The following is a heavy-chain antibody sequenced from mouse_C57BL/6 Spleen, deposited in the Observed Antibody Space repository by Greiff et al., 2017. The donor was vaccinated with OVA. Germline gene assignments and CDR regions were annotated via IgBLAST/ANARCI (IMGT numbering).Heavy chain of an antibody. Sequence: EVKVVESGGGLVQSGRSLRLSCATSGFTFSDFYMEWVRQAPGKGLEWIAASRNKANDYTTEYSASVKGRFIVSRDTSQSILYLQMNALRAEDTAIYYCARGLGDYDDYAMDYWGQGTSVTVSS. CDR3: ARGLGDYDDYAMDY. J-gene: IGHJ4*01. CDR1: GFTFSDFY. D-gene: IGHD2-4*01. V-gene: IGHV7-1*01. CDR2: SRNKANDYTT.